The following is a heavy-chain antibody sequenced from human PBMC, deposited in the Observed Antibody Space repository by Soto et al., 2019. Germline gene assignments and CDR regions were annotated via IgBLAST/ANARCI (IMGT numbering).Heavy chain of an antibody. CDR2: IKSKTDGGTT. CDR3: TTIRLVEGGGVMS. Sequence: EVQLVESGGGLVNPGGSLRLSCTTSGFTFTNVWMSWVRQAPGKGLEWVGRIKSKTDGGTTDYAAPVKGRFALSRDDSKNTVYLQMNSLKIEDTAVYYCTTIRLVEGGGVMSWGQGTLVTVSS. D-gene: IGHD3-16*01. V-gene: IGHV3-15*01. J-gene: IGHJ4*02. CDR1: GFTFTNVW.